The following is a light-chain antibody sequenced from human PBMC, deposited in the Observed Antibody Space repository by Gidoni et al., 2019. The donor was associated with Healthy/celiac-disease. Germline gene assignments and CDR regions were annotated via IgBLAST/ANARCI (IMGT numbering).Light chain of an antibody. Sequence: DIQMTHSPSSLSASVGDRVTITFLASQSLSSYLTWYQQKPGKAPKLLIYAASSLQSGVPSRFSGSGSGTDFTLTISILQPGDFATYYCQQSYSTPYTFGQGTRLEIK. CDR3: QQSYSTPYT. CDR1: QSLSSY. V-gene: IGKV1-39*01. CDR2: AAS. J-gene: IGKJ2*01.